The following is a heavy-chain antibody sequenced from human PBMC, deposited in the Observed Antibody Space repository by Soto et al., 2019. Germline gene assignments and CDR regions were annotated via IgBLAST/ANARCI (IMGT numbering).Heavy chain of an antibody. V-gene: IGHV3-53*01. CDR2: IYSGGST. J-gene: IGHJ5*02. CDR1: GFTVSSNY. Sequence: GGSLRLSCAASGFTVSSNYMSWVRQAPGKGLEWVSVIYSGGSTYYADSVKGRFTISRDNSKNTLYLQMNSLTAEDTAVYYCAREMGPWLLSAVLDPWGLGTLVTVSS. D-gene: IGHD3-9*01. CDR3: AREMGPWLLSAVLDP.